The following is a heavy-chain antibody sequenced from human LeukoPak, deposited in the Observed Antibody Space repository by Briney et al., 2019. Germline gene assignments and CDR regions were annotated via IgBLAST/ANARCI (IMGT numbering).Heavy chain of an antibody. CDR1: GFTFSAYA. CDR3: ARGRIQLWFRQNPLFDY. Sequence: GSLRLSCAASGFTFSAYAVNWVRQPPGKGLEWIGEINHSGSTNYNPSLKSRVTISVDTSKNQFSLKLSSVTAADTAVYYCARGRIQLWFRQNPLFDYWGQGTLVTVSS. J-gene: IGHJ4*02. D-gene: IGHD5-18*01. CDR2: INHSGST. V-gene: IGHV4-34*01.